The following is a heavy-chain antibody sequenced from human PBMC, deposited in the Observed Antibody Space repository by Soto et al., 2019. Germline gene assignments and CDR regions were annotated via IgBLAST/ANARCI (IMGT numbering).Heavy chain of an antibody. Sequence: QVHLQESGPGLVKPSGTLSLTCAVSGISISSTHWWSWVRQPPGKGLEWIGEIFHSGRTNYNPSLKSRVTISADKSKNQFSLRLSSVTAADTAVYYCARDVVFLYDSSPSGQFDFWGQGTLLTVSS. CDR3: ARDVVFLYDSSPSGQFDF. J-gene: IGHJ4*02. CDR1: GISISSTHW. V-gene: IGHV4-4*02. D-gene: IGHD3-22*01. CDR2: IFHSGRT.